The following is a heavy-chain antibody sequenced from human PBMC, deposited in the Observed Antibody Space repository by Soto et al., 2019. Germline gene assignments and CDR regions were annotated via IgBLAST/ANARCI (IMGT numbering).Heavy chain of an antibody. V-gene: IGHV1-69*01. D-gene: IGHD5-18*01. CDR3: ARGPTERGYSYGYYYYYGMDV. J-gene: IGHJ6*02. CDR2: IIPIFGTA. CDR1: GGTFSSYA. Sequence: QVQLVQSGAEVKKPGSSVKVSCKASGGTFSSYAISWVRQAPGQGLEWMGGIIPIFGTANYAQKFQGRVTIAADEPTSTAYMELSSLRSEDTAVYYCARGPTERGYSYGYYYYYGMDVWGQGTTVTVSS.